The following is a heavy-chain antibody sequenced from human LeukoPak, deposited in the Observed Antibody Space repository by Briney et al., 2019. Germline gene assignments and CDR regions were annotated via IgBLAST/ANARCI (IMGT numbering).Heavy chain of an antibody. Sequence: GGSLRLSCAASGFTFSSYSMNWVRQAPGKGLEWVSSISSSSSYIYYADSVKGRFTISRDNAKNSLYLQMNSLRAEDTAVYYCAKDPYRGPRYYFDYWGQGTLVTVSS. CDR2: ISSSSSYI. V-gene: IGHV3-21*04. J-gene: IGHJ4*02. D-gene: IGHD5-18*01. CDR1: GFTFSSYS. CDR3: AKDPYRGPRYYFDY.